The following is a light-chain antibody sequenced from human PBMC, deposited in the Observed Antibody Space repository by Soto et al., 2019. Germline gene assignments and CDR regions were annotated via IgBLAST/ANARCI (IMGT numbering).Light chain of an antibody. CDR1: QSVTNNY. V-gene: IGKV3-20*01. Sequence: EIVMTQSPVTLSVSPGERATLSCRASQSVTNNYLDWFQQKPGQAPRLLIYGASNRATGIPDRFSGSGSGTDFTLTISRLEPEDFAVYYCQQYGSSGTFGQGTKVDIK. J-gene: IGKJ1*01. CDR2: GAS. CDR3: QQYGSSGT.